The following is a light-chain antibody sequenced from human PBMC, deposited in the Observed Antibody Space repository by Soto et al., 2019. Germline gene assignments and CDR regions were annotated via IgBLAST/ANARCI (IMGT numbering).Light chain of an antibody. V-gene: IGLV4-69*01. Sequence: QSVLTQSPSASASLGASVKLTCTLSSGHSSYAIAWHQQQPEKGPRYLMKLSSDGSHSKGDGIPVRFSGSSSGAERYLTISSLQSEDEADYYCQTWDTGARVVFGGGTKLTV. CDR1: SGHSSYA. CDR2: LSSDGSH. J-gene: IGLJ2*01. CDR3: QTWDTGARVV.